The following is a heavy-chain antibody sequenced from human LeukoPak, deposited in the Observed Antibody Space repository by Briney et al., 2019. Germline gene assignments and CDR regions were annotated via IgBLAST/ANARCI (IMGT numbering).Heavy chain of an antibody. V-gene: IGHV3-23*01. Sequence: GGSLRLSCAASGFTFSNYAMSWVRQAPGKGLEWVSGISGNGGSTYYADSVKGRFTISRDNSKNTLYLQMNSLRAEDTAVYYCARESCSGGSCYYFDYWGQGTLVTVSS. CDR2: ISGNGGST. J-gene: IGHJ4*02. CDR1: GFTFSNYA. CDR3: ARESCSGGSCYYFDY. D-gene: IGHD2-15*01.